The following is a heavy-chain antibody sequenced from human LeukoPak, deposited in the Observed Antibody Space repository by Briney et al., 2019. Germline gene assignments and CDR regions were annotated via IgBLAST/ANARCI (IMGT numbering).Heavy chain of an antibody. CDR2: ISWNSGSI. CDR3: AKDQSWGNANHFDY. D-gene: IGHD7-27*01. Sequence: PGRSLRLSCAASGFTFDDYAMHWVRQAPGKGLEWVSGISWNSGSIGYADSVKGRFTISRDNAKNSLYLQMNSLRAEDTALYYCAKDQSWGNANHFDYWGQGTLVTVSS. J-gene: IGHJ4*02. V-gene: IGHV3-9*01. CDR1: GFTFDDYA.